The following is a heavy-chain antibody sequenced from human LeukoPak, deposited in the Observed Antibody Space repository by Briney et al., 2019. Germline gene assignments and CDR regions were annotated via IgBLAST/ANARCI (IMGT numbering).Heavy chain of an antibody. D-gene: IGHD6-19*01. CDR2: ISGSGGST. V-gene: IGHV3-23*01. CDR1: GFTFSSYG. CDR3: AKIQGWFNDAFHI. Sequence: GGPLRLSCAASGFTFSSYGMSWVRQAPGKGLEWVSAISGSGGSTYYADSVKGRFTISRDNSKNTLYLQMNSLRADDTAVYYCAKIQGWFNDAFHIGGQGTMVTVSS. J-gene: IGHJ3*02.